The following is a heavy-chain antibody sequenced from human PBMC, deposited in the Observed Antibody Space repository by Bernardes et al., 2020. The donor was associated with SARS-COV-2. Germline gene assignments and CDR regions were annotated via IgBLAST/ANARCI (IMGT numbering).Heavy chain of an antibody. J-gene: IGHJ6*03. CDR3: ARVIGSDYDFWSGYYKVWFQESLVETTKYYYYYMDV. V-gene: IGHV4-59*01. CDR2: IYYSGST. Sequence: SETLSLTCTVSGGSISSYYWSWIRQPPGKGLEWIGYIYYSGSTNYNPSLKSRVTISVDTSKNQFSLKLSSVTAADTAVYYCARVIGSDYDFWSGYYKVWFQESLVETTKYYYYYMDVWGKGTTVTVSS. D-gene: IGHD3-3*01. CDR1: GGSISSYY.